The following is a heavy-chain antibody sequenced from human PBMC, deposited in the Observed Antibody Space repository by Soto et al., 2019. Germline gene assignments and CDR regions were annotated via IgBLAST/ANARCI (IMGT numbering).Heavy chain of an antibody. CDR3: ARRSGYDWNFDY. J-gene: IGHJ4*02. V-gene: IGHV4-39*01. Sequence: SETLSLTCTVSGGSISSSSYYWGWIRQPPGKGLEWIGSIYYSGSTYYNPSLKSRVTISVDTSKNQFSLKLSSVTAADTAVYYCARRSGYDWNFDYWGQGTLVTVSS. D-gene: IGHD5-12*01. CDR1: GGSISSSSYY. CDR2: IYYSGST.